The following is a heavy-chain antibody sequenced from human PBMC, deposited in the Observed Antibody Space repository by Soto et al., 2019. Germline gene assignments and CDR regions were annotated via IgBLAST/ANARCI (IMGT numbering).Heavy chain of an antibody. CDR1: GASISSSSW. Sequence: QVQLQESGPGLVKPSGTLSLTCAVSGASISSSSWWSWVRQPPGKGLEWIGEIHHSGSTNYNPSLESRVTTSVDKSKNQFSLKLSSVTAADTAVYYCARAGYGGNSGDYWGQGTLVTVSS. V-gene: IGHV4-4*02. D-gene: IGHD2-21*02. J-gene: IGHJ4*02. CDR3: ARAGYGGNSGDY. CDR2: IHHSGST.